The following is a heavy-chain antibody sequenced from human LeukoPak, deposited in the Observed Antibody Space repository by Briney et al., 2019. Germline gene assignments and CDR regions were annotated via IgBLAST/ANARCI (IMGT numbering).Heavy chain of an antibody. CDR3: ATICIAVAGTEDY. D-gene: IGHD6-19*01. CDR1: GYTFTGYY. CDR2: INPNSGGT. Sequence: ASVKVSCKASGYTFTGYYMHWVRQAPGQGLAWMGWINPNSGGTNYAQKFQGRVTMTRDTSISTAYMELSRLRSDDTAVYYCATICIAVAGTEDYWGQGTLVTVSS. J-gene: IGHJ4*02. V-gene: IGHV1-2*02.